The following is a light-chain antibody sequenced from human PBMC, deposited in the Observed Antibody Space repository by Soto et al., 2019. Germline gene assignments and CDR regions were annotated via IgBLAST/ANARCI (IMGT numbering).Light chain of an antibody. CDR2: DVS. CDR1: QSVNSY. Sequence: LTQSPATLSLSPGDRATLSCRASQSVNSYLAWYQQKPGQAPRLLIYDVSNRATGIPARFSGSGSGTDFTLTISRLEPEDFAVYFCQKRSEWPLCTFGQGTKVDIK. J-gene: IGKJ2*02. CDR3: QKRSEWPLCT. V-gene: IGKV3-11*01.